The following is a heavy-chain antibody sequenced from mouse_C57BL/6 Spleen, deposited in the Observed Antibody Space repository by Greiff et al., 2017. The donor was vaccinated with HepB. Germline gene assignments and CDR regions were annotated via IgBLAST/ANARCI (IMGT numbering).Heavy chain of an antibody. CDR2: IWSGGST. CDR1: GFSLTSYG. V-gene: IGHV2-2*01. CDR3: ARKGDYDEDYAMDY. D-gene: IGHD2-4*01. J-gene: IGHJ4*01. Sequence: QVQLQQSGPGLVQPSQSLSITCTVSGFSLTSYGVHWVRQSPGKGLAWLGVIWSGGSTDYNAAFISRLSISKDNSKSQVFFKMNSLQADDTAIYYCARKGDYDEDYAMDYWGQGTSVTVSS.